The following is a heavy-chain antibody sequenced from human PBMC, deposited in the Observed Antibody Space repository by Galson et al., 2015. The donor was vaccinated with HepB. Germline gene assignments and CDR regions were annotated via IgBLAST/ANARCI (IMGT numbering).Heavy chain of an antibody. V-gene: IGHV5-51*07. J-gene: IGHJ3*02. CDR3: ARDRLGRDDAFDI. CDR2: IYPGDSDT. D-gene: IGHD7-27*01. CDR1: GYSFTSYW. Sequence: QSGAEVKKPGESLKISCKGSGYSFTSYWIGWVHQMPGKGLEWMGIIYPGDSDTRYSPSFQGQVTISADKSINTAYVQWSSLKASDTAMYYCARDRLGRDDAFDIWGQGTMVTVSS.